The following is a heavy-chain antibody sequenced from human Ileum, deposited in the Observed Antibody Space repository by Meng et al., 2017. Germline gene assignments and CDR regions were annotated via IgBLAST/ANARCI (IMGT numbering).Heavy chain of an antibody. V-gene: IGHV4-59*01. CDR1: GGPISSYY. J-gene: IGHJ2*01. CDR2: IYYSGST. CDR3: ARGRDYDSSGYYYDYSYFDL. Sequence: SETLSLTCTVSGGPISSYYWSWIRQPPGKGLEWIGYIYYSGSTNYNPSLKSRVTISVDTSKNQFSLKLSPVTAADTAVYYCARGRDYDSSGYYYDYSYFDLWGRGTLVTVSS. D-gene: IGHD3-22*01.